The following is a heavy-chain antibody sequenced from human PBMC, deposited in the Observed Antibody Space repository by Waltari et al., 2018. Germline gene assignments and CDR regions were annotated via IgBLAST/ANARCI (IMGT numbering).Heavy chain of an antibody. CDR3: ATLDSRYYYDSSGYYD. Sequence: QVQLVKSGAEVKKPGASVKVYCKVSGSPPTALSMHWVRQAHGKGLEWMGGFDPEYCETIYAQKFQGRVTMTEDTSTDTAYMELSSLRSEDTAVYYCATLDSRYYYDSSGYYDWGQGTLVTVSS. V-gene: IGHV1-24*01. D-gene: IGHD3-22*01. J-gene: IGHJ4*02. CDR2: FDPEYCET. CDR1: GSPPTALS.